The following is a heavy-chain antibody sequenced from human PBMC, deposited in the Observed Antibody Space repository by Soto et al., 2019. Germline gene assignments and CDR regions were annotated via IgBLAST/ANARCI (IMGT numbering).Heavy chain of an antibody. CDR2: ISAYNGNT. D-gene: IGHD3-10*01. Sequence: QVQLAQSAAEVKKPGASVKVSCKASGYSFTSYGITWVRQAPGQGLEWMGWISAYNGNTKYAQNLQDRVTLTPDTPTNTAYMELRSLTSDDTAVYYCARETSGSYYKLDLWGRGTLVTVPA. CDR1: GYSFTSYG. V-gene: IGHV1-18*01. CDR3: ARETSGSYYKLDL. J-gene: IGHJ2*01.